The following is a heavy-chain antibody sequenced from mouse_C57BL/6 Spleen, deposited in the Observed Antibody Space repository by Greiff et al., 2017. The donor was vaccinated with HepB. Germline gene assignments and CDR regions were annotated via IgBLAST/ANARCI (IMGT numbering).Heavy chain of an antibody. CDR3: APDPFYDYDGAY. J-gene: IGHJ3*01. D-gene: IGHD2-4*01. CDR1: GFSLTSYG. V-gene: IGHV2-2*01. CDR2: IWIGGST. Sequence: QVQLQQSGPGLVQPSQSLSITCTVSGFSLTSYGVHWVRQSPGKGLEWLGVIWIGGSTDYNAAFITRLSISKYNSKSQVFFNMNSLQADDTAIYYCAPDPFYDYDGAYWGQGTLVTVSA.